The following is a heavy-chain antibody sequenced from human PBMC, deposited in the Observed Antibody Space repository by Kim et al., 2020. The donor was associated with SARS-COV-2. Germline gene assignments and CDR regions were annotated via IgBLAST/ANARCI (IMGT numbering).Heavy chain of an antibody. D-gene: IGHD3-22*01. V-gene: IGHV3-33*01. J-gene: IGHJ4*02. CDR3: ARDLRSGYLSCFDY. Sequence: ADSVKGRFTISRDNSKNTLYLQMSSLRAEDTAVYYCARDLRSGYLSCFDYWGQGTLVTVSS.